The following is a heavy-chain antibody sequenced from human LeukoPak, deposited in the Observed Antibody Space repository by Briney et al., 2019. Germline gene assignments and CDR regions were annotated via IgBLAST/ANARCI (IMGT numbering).Heavy chain of an antibody. D-gene: IGHD1-7*01. CDR3: AKPRLQLELRLLFDY. V-gene: IGHV3-23*01. Sequence: GGSLRHSCAASGFTFSSYAMSWVRQAPGKGLEWVSAISGGGSSIHYADSVKGRFTISRDNSKNTLYLQMNSLRAEDTAVYYCAKPRLQLELRLLFDYWGQGTLVTVSS. CDR1: GFTFSSYA. CDR2: ISGGGSSI. J-gene: IGHJ4*02.